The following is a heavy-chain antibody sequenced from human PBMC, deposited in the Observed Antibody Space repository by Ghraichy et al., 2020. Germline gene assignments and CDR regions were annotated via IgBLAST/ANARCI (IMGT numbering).Heavy chain of an antibody. CDR2: ISWNSGSI. V-gene: IGHV3-9*01. CDR1: GFTFDDYA. D-gene: IGHD6-19*01. J-gene: IGHJ4*02. CDR3: AKNRGIAVAGAGDY. Sequence: SLNISCAAAGFTFDDYAMHWVRQAPGKGLEWVSGISWNSGSIGYADSVKGRFTISRDNAKNSLYLQMNSLRAEDTALYYCAKNRGIAVAGAGDYWGQGTLVTVSS.